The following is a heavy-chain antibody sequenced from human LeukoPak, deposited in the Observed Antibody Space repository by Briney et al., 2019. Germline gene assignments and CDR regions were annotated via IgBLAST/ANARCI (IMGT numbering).Heavy chain of an antibody. CDR2: IDYSGST. Sequence: RPSETLSLTCTVSGGSISSYYWSWIRQPPGKGLEWIGSIDYSGSTYYNPSLKSRVTISVDTSKNQFSLKLRSVTAADTAVYYCARRITGTTSDSFDYWGQGTLVTVSS. CDR3: ARRITGTTSDSFDY. D-gene: IGHD1-20*01. CDR1: GGSISSYY. J-gene: IGHJ4*02. V-gene: IGHV4-39*01.